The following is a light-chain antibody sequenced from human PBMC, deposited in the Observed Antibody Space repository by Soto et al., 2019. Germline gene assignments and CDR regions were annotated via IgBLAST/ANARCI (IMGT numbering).Light chain of an antibody. CDR2: DAS. J-gene: IGKJ2*01. CDR1: QSVSSY. CDR3: QQRSNWPYT. Sequence: EIVLTQSPATLSLSPGERATLSCRASQSVSSYLAWYQQKPGQAPRLLIYDASNRATGIPARFSGSGSGTDCTLTISSLEPEYFAVYYCQQRSNWPYTCCQGTKREIK. V-gene: IGKV3-11*01.